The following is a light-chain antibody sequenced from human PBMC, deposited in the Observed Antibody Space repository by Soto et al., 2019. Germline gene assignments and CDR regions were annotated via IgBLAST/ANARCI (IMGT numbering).Light chain of an antibody. CDR1: QSITSW. Sequence: DIQVTHSPSTLSASMGDRDTITCRASQSITSWLAWYQQKPGKAPNLLIYDASSLQTGVPSRFSGSGSGTEFTLTISSLQPDDSATYYCQQYTSYGHIAFGRGTKVDIK. J-gene: IGKJ4*01. CDR3: QQYTSYGHIA. V-gene: IGKV1-5*01. CDR2: DAS.